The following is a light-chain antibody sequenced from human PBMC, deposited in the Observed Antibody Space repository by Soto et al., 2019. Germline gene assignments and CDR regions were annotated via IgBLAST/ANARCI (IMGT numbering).Light chain of an antibody. CDR3: QSYDSSLSPVV. Sequence: QSVLTQPPSVSGAPGQRVTISCTGSSSNIGAGYDVHWYQQLPGTAPKLLIYGNSNRPSGVPDRFSGSKSGTSASLAITGLPAEDEADHYRQSYDSSLSPVVFGGGTKLTVL. CDR1: SSNIGAGYD. J-gene: IGLJ2*01. CDR2: GNS. V-gene: IGLV1-40*01.